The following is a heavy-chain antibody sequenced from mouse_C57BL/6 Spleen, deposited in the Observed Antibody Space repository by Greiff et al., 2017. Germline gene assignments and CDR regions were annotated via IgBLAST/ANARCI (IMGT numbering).Heavy chain of an antibody. CDR1: GFTFSDYG. V-gene: IGHV5-17*01. J-gene: IGHJ1*03. CDR3: ARLGNYGYFDV. CDR2: ISSGSSTI. Sequence: DVKLQESGGGLVKPGGSLKLSCAASGFTFSDYGMHWVRQAPEKGLEWVAYISSGSSTIYYADTVKGRFTISRDNAKNTLFLQMTSLRSEDTAMYYCARLGNYGYFDVWGTGTTVTVSS. D-gene: IGHD2-14*01.